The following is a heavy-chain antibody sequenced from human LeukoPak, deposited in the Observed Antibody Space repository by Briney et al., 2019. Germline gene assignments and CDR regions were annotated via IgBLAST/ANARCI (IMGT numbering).Heavy chain of an antibody. CDR1: GGSVSSYY. V-gene: IGHV4-59*08. D-gene: IGHD6-6*01. Sequence: TSETLSLTCSVSGGSVSSYYWSWIRQPPGKGLEWIGYVYYTGSTNYNPSLKSRVTMFEDKSKNQFSLRLSSVTVADTAVYYCARHFAYSSSSYFDYWDLGSLVTVSS. CDR2: VYYTGST. J-gene: IGHJ4*02. CDR3: ARHFAYSSSSYFDY.